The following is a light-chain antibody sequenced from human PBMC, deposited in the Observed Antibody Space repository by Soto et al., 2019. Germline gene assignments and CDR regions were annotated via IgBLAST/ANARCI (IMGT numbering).Light chain of an antibody. CDR1: QSVSSSY. CDR3: QQYGSSGT. Sequence: EIVLRQSPGTLSLSPGERATLSCRASQSVSSSYLAWYQQKPGQAPRLLIYDASNRATGIPARFSGSGSGTDFTLTISRLEPEDFAVYYCQQYGSSGTFGQGTKVDIK. CDR2: DAS. V-gene: IGKV3-20*01. J-gene: IGKJ1*01.